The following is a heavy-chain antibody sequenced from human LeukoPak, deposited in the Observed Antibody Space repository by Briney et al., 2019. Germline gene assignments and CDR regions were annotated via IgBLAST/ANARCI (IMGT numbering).Heavy chain of an antibody. CDR3: ARGSRSYRN. V-gene: IGHV4-34*01. CDR1: GGSFSGYY. J-gene: IGHJ4*02. D-gene: IGHD5-18*01. Sequence: SETLSLTCAVYGGSFSGYYWSWIRQPPGKGLEWIGEINHSGSTNYNPSLKSRVTISVDTSKNQFSLKLSSVTATDTAVYYCARGSRSYRNWGQGTLVTVSS. CDR2: INHSGST.